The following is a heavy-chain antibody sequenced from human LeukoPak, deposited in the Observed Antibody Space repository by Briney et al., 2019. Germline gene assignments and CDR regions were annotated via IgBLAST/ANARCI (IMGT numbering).Heavy chain of an antibody. J-gene: IGHJ4*02. CDR2: INPSGGST. Sequence: ASVNVSCEASGYTFTSYNMHWVRQAPGQGLEWMGKINPSGGSTTYAQKFQGRVTMTRDTSTSTVYMELSSLRSEDTAAYYCARQDYCDSSHYWGQGTLVTVSS. CDR3: ARQDYCDSSHY. D-gene: IGHD3-22*01. V-gene: IGHV1-46*03. CDR1: GYTFTSYN.